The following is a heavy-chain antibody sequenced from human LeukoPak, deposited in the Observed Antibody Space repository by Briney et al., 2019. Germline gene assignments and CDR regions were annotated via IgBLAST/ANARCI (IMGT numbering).Heavy chain of an antibody. V-gene: IGHV3-23*01. D-gene: IGHD4-11*01. J-gene: IGHJ4*02. CDR1: GFTFSSYA. Sequence: GVSLRLSCAASGFTFSSYAMSWVRQAPGKGLEWVSAISASGGSTYYADSVKGRFTISRDNSKTTLYLQMNSLTAEDTAIYYCAKDRLSKSDYWGQGTLVTISS. CDR3: AKDRLSKSDY. CDR2: ISASGGST.